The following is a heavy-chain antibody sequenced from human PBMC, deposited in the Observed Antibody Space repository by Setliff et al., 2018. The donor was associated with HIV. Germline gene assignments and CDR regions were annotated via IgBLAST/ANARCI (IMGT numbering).Heavy chain of an antibody. CDR1: AGDRVSNNTAA. D-gene: IGHD3-16*01. CDR3: ARSGTSPIQGVMSGWMDS. Sequence: PSQTLSLTCAIPAGDRVSNNTAAWTWSRQSPSRSPGWLGRTYYKSKWYHDYEVSVESCISITPDTSKNQFYLHLNSVTPDDTAAYYCARSGTSPIQGVMSGWMDSWGLGTLVTVSS. V-gene: IGHV6-1*03. J-gene: IGHJ5*01. CDR2: TYYKSKWYH.